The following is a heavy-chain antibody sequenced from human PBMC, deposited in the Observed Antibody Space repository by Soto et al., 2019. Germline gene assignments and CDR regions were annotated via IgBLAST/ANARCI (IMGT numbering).Heavy chain of an antibody. J-gene: IGHJ5*02. CDR3: ARSVFP. Sequence: QVQLQESGPGLVKPSQTLSLTCTVSGGSISSGGYYWNWIRQHPGKGLEWIGYIYYIGSTYYNPSLQSRVPISLHTSTTQFSLTLSSVTAADTAVYYCARSVFPWGQGTLVTVSS. CDR1: GGSISSGGYY. V-gene: IGHV4-31*03. CDR2: IYYIGST.